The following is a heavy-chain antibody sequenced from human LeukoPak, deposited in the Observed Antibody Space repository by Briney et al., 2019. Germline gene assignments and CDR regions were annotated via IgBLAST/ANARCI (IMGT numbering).Heavy chain of an antibody. Sequence: SQTLSLTCIVSGGSISSGGYYWSWIRQHPGKGLGWIGFIYYSGSTYYNPSLKSRVTISVDTSKSQFSLKLTSVTAADTAVYYCARNSNKYSGGSPLGAFDIWGQGTMVTVSS. CDR2: IYYSGST. CDR1: GGSISSGGYY. D-gene: IGHD2-15*01. CDR3: ARNSNKYSGGSPLGAFDI. J-gene: IGHJ3*02. V-gene: IGHV4-31*03.